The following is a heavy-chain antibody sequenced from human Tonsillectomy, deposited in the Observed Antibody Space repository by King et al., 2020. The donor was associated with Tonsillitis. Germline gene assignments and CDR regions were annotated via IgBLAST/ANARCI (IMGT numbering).Heavy chain of an antibody. J-gene: IGHJ3*02. Sequence: VQLVQSGAEVKKPGASVKVSCKASGYTFTSYYMHWVRQAPGQGLEWMGIINCFGGSTRYAQKFQGRVTMTRDTSTSTVYMELSSLRSEDTAVYYCARETVAPDAFDIWGQGTMVSVSS. V-gene: IGHV1-46*03. CDR3: ARETVAPDAFDI. D-gene: IGHD4-23*01. CDR2: INCFGGST. CDR1: GYTFTSYY.